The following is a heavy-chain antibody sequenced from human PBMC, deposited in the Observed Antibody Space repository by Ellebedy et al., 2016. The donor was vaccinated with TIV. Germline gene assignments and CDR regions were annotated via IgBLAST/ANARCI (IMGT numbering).Heavy chain of an antibody. J-gene: IGHJ6*02. CDR1: GGSISNYY. V-gene: IGHV4-34*01. Sequence: MPSETLSLTCSVSGGSISNYYWSWIRQPPGKGLEWIGEINHSGSTNYNPSLKSRVTISVDTSKNQFSLKLSSVTAADTAVYYCARASIAAAQKKYYYYGMDVWGQGTTVTVSS. D-gene: IGHD6-13*01. CDR3: ARASIAAAQKKYYYYGMDV. CDR2: INHSGST.